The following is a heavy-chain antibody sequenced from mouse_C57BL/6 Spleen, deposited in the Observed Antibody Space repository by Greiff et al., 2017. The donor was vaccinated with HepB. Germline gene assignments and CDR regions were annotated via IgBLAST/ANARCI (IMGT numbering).Heavy chain of an antibody. CDR3: ASGYYGSSLGY. V-gene: IGHV3-6*01. Sequence: EVKLVESGPGLVKPSQSLSLTCSVTGYSITSGYYWNWIRQFPGNKLEWMGYISYDGSNNYNPSLKNRISITRDTSKNQFFLKLNSVTTEDTATYYCASGYYGSSLGYWGQGTSVTVSS. D-gene: IGHD1-1*01. CDR1: GYSITSGYY. J-gene: IGHJ4*01. CDR2: ISYDGSN.